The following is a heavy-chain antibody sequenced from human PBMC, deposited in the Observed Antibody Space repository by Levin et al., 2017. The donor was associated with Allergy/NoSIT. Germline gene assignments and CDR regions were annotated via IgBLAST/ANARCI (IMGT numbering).Heavy chain of an antibody. CDR3: ARDPFLYCGGDCFTDAFDI. CDR1: GGTFSSYA. Sequence: SVKVSCKASGGTFSSYAISWVRQAPGQGLEWMGGIIPIFGTANYAQKFQGRVTITADESTSTAYMELSSLRSEDTAVYYCARDPFLYCGGDCFTDAFDIWGQGTMVTVSS. V-gene: IGHV1-69*13. CDR2: IIPIFGTA. J-gene: IGHJ3*02. D-gene: IGHD2-21*02.